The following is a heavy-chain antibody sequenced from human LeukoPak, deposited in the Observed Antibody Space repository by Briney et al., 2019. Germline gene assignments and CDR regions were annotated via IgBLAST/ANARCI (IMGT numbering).Heavy chain of an antibody. CDR2: ISWNSGSI. J-gene: IGHJ6*03. D-gene: IGHD2-15*01. CDR1: GFTFDDYA. Sequence: GGSLRLSCAASGFTFDDYAMHWVRQAPGKGLEWVSGISWNSGSIGYADSVKGRFTISRDNAKNSLYLQMNSLRAEDTAIYYCAKNGDRGAYCTGGTCYPYLYYYMDVWGKGTTVTI. CDR3: AKNGDRGAYCTGGTCYPYLYYYMDV. V-gene: IGHV3-9*01.